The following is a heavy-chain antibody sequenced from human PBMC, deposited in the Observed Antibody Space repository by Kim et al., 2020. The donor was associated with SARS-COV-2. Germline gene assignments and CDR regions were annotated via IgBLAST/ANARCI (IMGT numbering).Heavy chain of an antibody. CDR3: ARAVSWFGEYNYYYGMDV. D-gene: IGHD3-10*01. J-gene: IGHJ6*02. V-gene: IGHV3-53*01. Sequence: KGRFTISRDNSKNTLYLQRNSLRAEDTAVDYCARAVSWFGEYNYYYGMDVWGQGTTVTVSS.